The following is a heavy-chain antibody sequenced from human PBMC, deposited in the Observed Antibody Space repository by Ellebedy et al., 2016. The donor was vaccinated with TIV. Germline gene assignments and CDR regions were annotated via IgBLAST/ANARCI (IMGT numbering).Heavy chain of an antibody. CDR2: ISGYYGNT. J-gene: IGHJ4*02. Sequence: ASVKVSCKASGYTFTSYDISWVRQAPGQGLEYMGWISGYYGNTNYAQNLQGRVTMTTDTSTSTDYMELRSLTPDDTAVYYCGRVEKWLQFPKYWGQGTLVTVSS. CDR1: GYTFTSYD. V-gene: IGHV1-18*04. CDR3: GRVEKWLQFPKY. D-gene: IGHD5-24*01.